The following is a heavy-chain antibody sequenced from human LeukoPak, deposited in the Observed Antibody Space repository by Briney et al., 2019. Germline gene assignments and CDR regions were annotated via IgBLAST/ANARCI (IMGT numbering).Heavy chain of an antibody. J-gene: IGHJ5*02. CDR2: IFYSGST. Sequence: SETLSLTCTVSGGSISSYYWSWIRQPPGKGLEWIGYIFYSGSTNYNPYLKSRVTMSVDTSKNQFYLRLSSVTAADTAVYYCARGGWGYQNWFDPWGQGTLVTVSS. CDR1: GGSISSYY. V-gene: IGHV4-59*01. CDR3: ARGGWGYQNWFDP. D-gene: IGHD3-16*01.